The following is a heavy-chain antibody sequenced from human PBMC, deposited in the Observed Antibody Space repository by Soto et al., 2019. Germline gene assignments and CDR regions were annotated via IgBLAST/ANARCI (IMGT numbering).Heavy chain of an antibody. Sequence: QLQLQESGPGLVKPSETLSLTCTVSGDSIYSSSYYWGWIRQPPGKGLEWSGSIFYSGSTYDNPSLKSRVTLSVHTSKNQFSLRLNSVTAADTAVFYCARPKSSRWRGGFDYWGQGTLVTVSS. J-gene: IGHJ4*02. CDR2: IFYSGST. D-gene: IGHD6-19*01. CDR3: ARPKSSRWRGGFDY. V-gene: IGHV4-39*01. CDR1: GDSIYSSSYY.